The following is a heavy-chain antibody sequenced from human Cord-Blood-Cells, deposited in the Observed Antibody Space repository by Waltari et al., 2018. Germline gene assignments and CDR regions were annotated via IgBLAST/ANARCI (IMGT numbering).Heavy chain of an antibody. CDR2: ISYDGSNK. D-gene: IGHD2-2*01. J-gene: IGHJ4*02. CDR3: AKLVAASGGDIVVVPAVDY. Sequence: QVQLVESGGGVVQPGRSLRLSCAASGFTFSSYGMHWVRQAPGKGLEWVAVISYDGSNKYYADSVKGRFTISRDNSKNTLYLQMNSLRAEDTAVYYCAKLVAASGGDIVVVPAVDYWGQGTLVTVSS. V-gene: IGHV3-30*18. CDR1: GFTFSSYG.